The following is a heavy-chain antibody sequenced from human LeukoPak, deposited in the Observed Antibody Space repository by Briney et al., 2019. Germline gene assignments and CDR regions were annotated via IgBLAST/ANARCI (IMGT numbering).Heavy chain of an antibody. V-gene: IGHV4-38-2*02. Sequence: SETLSLTCTVSGYSISGAYYWGWIRRPPGKGLEWIGIIYHSGSTYYNPSLKSRVTISVDTSKNQFSLKLNSVTAADTAVYYCARKITMVRGVISWRSQNWFDPWGQGTLVTVSS. CDR2: IYHSGST. J-gene: IGHJ5*02. D-gene: IGHD3-10*01. CDR1: GYSISGAYY. CDR3: ARKITMVRGVISWRSQNWFDP.